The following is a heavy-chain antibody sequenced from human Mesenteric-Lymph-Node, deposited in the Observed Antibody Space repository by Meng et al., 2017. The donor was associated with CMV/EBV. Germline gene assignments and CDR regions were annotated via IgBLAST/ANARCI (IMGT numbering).Heavy chain of an antibody. CDR2: VYHNGHT. CDR3: ARGYFPALDF. CDR1: GGSSISSNW. Sequence: LIAAVSGGSSISSNWSPWPRQPPEKGLEWIGEVYHNGHTNYNTSLKSRVTISVDKSKNQFSLKLTSLTAADTGVYYCARGYFPALDFWGQGTLVTVSS. D-gene: IGHD3-10*01. V-gene: IGHV4-4*02. J-gene: IGHJ4*02.